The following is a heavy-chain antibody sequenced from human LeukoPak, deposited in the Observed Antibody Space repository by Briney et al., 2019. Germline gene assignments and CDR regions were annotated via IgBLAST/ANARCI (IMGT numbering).Heavy chain of an antibody. CDR1: GGSISSYY. Sequence: PSETLSLTCTVSGGSISSYYWSWIRQPPGKGLEWIGHIYYSGSTNYNPSLKSRVTISVDTSKNQFSLKLSSVTAADTAVYYCARVNSGSYFSYYFDYWGQGTLVTVSS. CDR2: IYYSGST. V-gene: IGHV4-59*01. CDR3: ARVNSGSYFSYYFDY. J-gene: IGHJ4*02. D-gene: IGHD1-26*01.